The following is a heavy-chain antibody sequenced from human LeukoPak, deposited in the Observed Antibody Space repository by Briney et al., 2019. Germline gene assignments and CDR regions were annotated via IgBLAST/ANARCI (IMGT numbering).Heavy chain of an antibody. J-gene: IGHJ1*01. Sequence: ASVKVSCKASGYTFTSYDINWVRQATGQGLEWMGWMNPNSGNTGYAQKFQGRVTITRNTSISTAYMELSSLRSEDTAVYYCARDRTGYSSGWYDPMKYFQHWGQGTLVTVSS. V-gene: IGHV1-8*01. CDR3: ARDRTGYSSGWYDPMKYFQH. CDR2: MNPNSGNT. D-gene: IGHD6-19*01. CDR1: GYTFTSYD.